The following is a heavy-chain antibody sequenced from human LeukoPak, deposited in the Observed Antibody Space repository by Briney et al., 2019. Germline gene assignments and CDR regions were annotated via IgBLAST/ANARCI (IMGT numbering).Heavy chain of an antibody. CDR2: ISRSGSTK. V-gene: IGHV3-11*01. CDR1: GFTFSDYN. J-gene: IGHJ6*03. CDR3: ARVLRYCSGGNCYSGGLGYMDV. Sequence: GGSLRLSCAASGFTFSDYNMRWIRQAPGKGLEWVSSISRSGSTKYYAGSVKGRFTISRDNAKNSLFLQMNSLRAEDTAVYYCARVLRYCSGGNCYSGGLGYMDVWGKGTTVTISS. D-gene: IGHD2-15*01.